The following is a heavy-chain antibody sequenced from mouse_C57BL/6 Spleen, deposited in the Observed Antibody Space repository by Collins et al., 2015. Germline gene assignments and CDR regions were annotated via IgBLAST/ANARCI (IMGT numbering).Heavy chain of an antibody. CDR1: GYTFTSYW. CDR3: ARSGGGYDVGPAWFAY. V-gene: IGHV1-69*02. J-gene: IGHJ3*01. Sequence: QVQLQQPGAELVKPGAPVKLSCKASGYTFTSYWMNWVKQRPGRGLEWIGRIDPSDSETHYNQKFKDKATLTVDKSSSTAYIQLSSLTSEDSAVYYCARSGGGYDVGPAWFAYWGQGTLVTVSA. D-gene: IGHD2-2*01. CDR2: IDPSDSET.